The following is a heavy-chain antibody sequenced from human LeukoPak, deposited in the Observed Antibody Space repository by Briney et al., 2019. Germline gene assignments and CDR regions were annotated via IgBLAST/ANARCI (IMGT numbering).Heavy chain of an antibody. V-gene: IGHV3-48*04. Sequence: PGGSLRLSCAASGFTFSSYSMNWVRQTPRKGLEWVSYISTDSLTIYHANYLEGRFAIPRDNAKHSLYLQMNSLRAEDTAVYYCARTPSVSAGHWFDPWGQGTLVTVSS. D-gene: IGHD2-15*01. CDR3: ARTPSVSAGHWFDP. CDR1: GFTFSSYS. CDR2: ISTDSLTI. J-gene: IGHJ5*02.